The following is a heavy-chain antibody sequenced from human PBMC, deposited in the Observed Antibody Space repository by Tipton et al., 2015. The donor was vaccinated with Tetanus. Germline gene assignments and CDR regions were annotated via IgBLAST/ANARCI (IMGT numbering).Heavy chain of an antibody. CDR2: IYYSGST. D-gene: IGHD3-9*01. Sequence: TLSLTCTVSGGSISSYYWSWIRQPPGKGLEWIGYIYYSGSTNYNPSFKSRVTMSVDTSKNQLSLKLDSVTSADTAVYYCARAEVNFTTAPPGYYNVYYYYGMDVWGQGTTVTVSS. J-gene: IGHJ6*02. V-gene: IGHV4-59*01. CDR3: ARAEVNFTTAPPGYYNVYYYYGMDV. CDR1: GGSISSYY.